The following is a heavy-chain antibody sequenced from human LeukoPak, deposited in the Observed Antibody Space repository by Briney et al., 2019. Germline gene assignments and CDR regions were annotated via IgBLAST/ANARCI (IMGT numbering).Heavy chain of an antibody. CDR2: FDPEDGET. CDR3: ATVSIAAGDYYFDY. Sequence: ASVKVSCKDSGYTLTELSMHWVRQAPGKGLEWMGGFDPEDGETIYAQKFQGRVTMTEDTSTDTAYMELSSLRSEDTAVYYCATVSIAAGDYYFDYWGQGTLVTVSS. V-gene: IGHV1-24*01. CDR1: GYTLTELS. J-gene: IGHJ4*02. D-gene: IGHD6-13*01.